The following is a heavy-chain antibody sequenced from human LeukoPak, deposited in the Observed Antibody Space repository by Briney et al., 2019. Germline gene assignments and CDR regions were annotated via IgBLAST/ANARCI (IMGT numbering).Heavy chain of an antibody. CDR2: ISNDESRI. CDR3: AKDRDSEYFQH. CDR1: GFTFSSYA. Sequence: GGSLRLSCAASGFTFSSYAMHWVRQAPGKGLEWVALISNDESRIHYADSVKGRFTISRDNSKNTLYLQVNSLRAEDTAVYYCAKDRDSEYFQHWGQGTLVTVSS. J-gene: IGHJ1*01. D-gene: IGHD2-21*02. V-gene: IGHV3-30*04.